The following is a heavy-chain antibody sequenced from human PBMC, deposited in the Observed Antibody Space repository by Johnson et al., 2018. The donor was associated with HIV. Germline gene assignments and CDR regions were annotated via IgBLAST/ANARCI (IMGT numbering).Heavy chain of an antibody. CDR2: IRYDGNNK. D-gene: IGHD5-24*01. CDR3: ARACRDGYTCDVYDI. CDR1: GFTFSSYG. J-gene: IGHJ3*02. V-gene: IGHV3-33*01. Sequence: QVQLVESGGGVAQPGRSLRLSCAASGFTFSSYGMNWVRQAPGKGLEWVAFIRYDGNNKYYTDSVKGRFTISRENAKNSFYLQMNSLRAEDTAVYYCARACRDGYTCDVYDIWGQGTMVTVSS.